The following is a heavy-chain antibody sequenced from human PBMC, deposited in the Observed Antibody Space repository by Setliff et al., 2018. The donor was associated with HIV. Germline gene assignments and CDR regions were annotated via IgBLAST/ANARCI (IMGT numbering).Heavy chain of an antibody. CDR1: GGSVTNTKSY. Sequence: SETLSLTCTVSGGSVTNTKSYWGWIRQPPGKGLEWIASISHSGNTYYNPSLNSRVTISLDTSKNQFSLKLTSVTAADTAVYYCARVGWDYYDSSGVGEFDYWGQGTLVTVSS. D-gene: IGHD3-22*01. CDR3: ARVGWDYYDSSGVGEFDY. V-gene: IGHV4-39*01. CDR2: ISHSGNT. J-gene: IGHJ4*02.